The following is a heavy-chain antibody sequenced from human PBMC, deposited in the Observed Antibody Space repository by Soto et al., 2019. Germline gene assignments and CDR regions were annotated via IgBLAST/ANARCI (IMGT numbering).Heavy chain of an antibody. J-gene: IGHJ6*02. D-gene: IGHD3-22*01. CDR1: GYSFTSYW. V-gene: IGHV5-10-1*01. CDR2: IDPSDSYT. CDR3: ARHSSGDSIPYYGXDV. Sequence: PGESLKISCKGSGYSFTSYWISWVRQRPGKGLEWMGRIDPSDSYTNYSPSFQGHVTISADKSISTAYLQWSSLKASDTAMYYYARHSSGDSIPYYGXDVWGQGTTVTSP.